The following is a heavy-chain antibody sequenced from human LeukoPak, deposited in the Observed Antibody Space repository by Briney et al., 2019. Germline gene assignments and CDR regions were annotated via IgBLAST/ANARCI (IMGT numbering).Heavy chain of an antibody. V-gene: IGHV3-48*02. CDR1: GFTFNTDT. J-gene: IGHJ4*02. D-gene: IGHD2-2*01. CDR3: ARGYLYFDY. Sequence: GGSLRLSCPASGFTFNTDTMNWVRQAPGKGLEWVAYISTSSSTIYYADSVKGRFTISRDNAKNSLYLQMHSLRDEDTAVYYCARGYLYFDYWGQGTLVTVSS. CDR2: ISTSSSTI.